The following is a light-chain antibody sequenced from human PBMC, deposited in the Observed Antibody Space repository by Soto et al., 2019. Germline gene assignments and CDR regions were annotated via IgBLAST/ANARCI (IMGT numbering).Light chain of an antibody. CDR2: DYN. CDR1: ISNIGGNS. Sequence: QSVLTQPPSVSSAPGQKFTISCSGSISNIGGNSVSWYQQLPGTAPKLLIYDYNKRPSGIPDRFSGSKSGTSATLGITGFKTGDEADYYCGSWDSSMSAYVFGTWTKVTVL. J-gene: IGLJ1*01. V-gene: IGLV1-51*01. CDR3: GSWDSSMSAYV.